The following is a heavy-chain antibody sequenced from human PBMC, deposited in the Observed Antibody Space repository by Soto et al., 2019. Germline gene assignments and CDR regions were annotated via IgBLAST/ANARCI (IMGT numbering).Heavy chain of an antibody. Sequence: GGSLRLSCAASGFPFSSYSMNLVSQAPGKGLEWVSYISSSSSTIYYADSVKGRFTISRDNAKNSLYLQMNSLRDEDTAVYYCARGQNYDFWSGYYDDAFDIWGQGTMVTVSS. CDR2: ISSSSSTI. D-gene: IGHD3-3*01. CDR1: GFPFSSYS. J-gene: IGHJ3*02. V-gene: IGHV3-48*02. CDR3: ARGQNYDFWSGYYDDAFDI.